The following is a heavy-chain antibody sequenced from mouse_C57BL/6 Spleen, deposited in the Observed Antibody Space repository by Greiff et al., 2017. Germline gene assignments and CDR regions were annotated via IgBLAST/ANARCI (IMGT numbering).Heavy chain of an antibody. V-gene: IGHV1-69*01. CDR3: ARGGLVYYFDD. Sequence: HVQLQQPGAELVMPGASVKLSCKASGYTFTSYWMHWVKQRPGQGLEWIGEIDPSDSYTNYNQKFKGKSTLTVDKSSSTAYMQLSSLTSEDSAVYYCARGGLVYYFDDWGQGTTLTVAS. CDR1: GYTFTSYW. J-gene: IGHJ2*01. D-gene: IGHD2-2*01. CDR2: IDPSDSYT.